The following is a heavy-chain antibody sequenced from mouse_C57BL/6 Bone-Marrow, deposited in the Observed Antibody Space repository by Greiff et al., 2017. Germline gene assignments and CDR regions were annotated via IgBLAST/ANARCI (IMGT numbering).Heavy chain of an antibody. CDR3: TRGVLTDY. D-gene: IGHD2-14*01. Sequence: VQLQQSGAELVRPGASVKLSCTASGFNIKDYYMHWVKQRPEQGLEWIGWIDPENGDTEYASKFQGKATITAYTSSNTAYLQLSSLTSEDTAVYYFTRGVLTDYWGQGTTLTVSS. J-gene: IGHJ2*01. CDR2: IDPENGDT. V-gene: IGHV14-4*01. CDR1: GFNIKDYY.